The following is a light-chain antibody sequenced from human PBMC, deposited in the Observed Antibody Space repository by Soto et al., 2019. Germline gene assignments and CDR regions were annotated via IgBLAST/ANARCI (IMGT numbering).Light chain of an antibody. J-gene: IGKJ1*01. V-gene: IGKV1-5*03. CDR3: QHYNIYSEA. CDR2: KAS. Sequence: IQMNQSPSTLSGYVGDRVTINCRASQTISSWLAWYQQTPGKAPKLLIYKASTLKSGVPSRFSGSGSGTEFTLTISSLQPDDFATYYCQHYNIYSEAFGQVGNV. CDR1: QTISSW.